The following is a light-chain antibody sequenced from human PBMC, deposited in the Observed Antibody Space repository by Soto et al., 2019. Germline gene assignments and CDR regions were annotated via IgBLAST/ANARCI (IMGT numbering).Light chain of an antibody. V-gene: IGKV3-20*01. CDR3: QQYANLIT. Sequence: EVVLRQSPGTLSLSPGERATLSCRASQSINNNYLAWYQRKPGQAPRLLIYGASNRATGIPNRFSGSGSGTDVTLTSSKLEPEDFAVYFCQQYANLITFGQGTQLEIK. J-gene: IGKJ5*01. CDR1: QSINNNY. CDR2: GAS.